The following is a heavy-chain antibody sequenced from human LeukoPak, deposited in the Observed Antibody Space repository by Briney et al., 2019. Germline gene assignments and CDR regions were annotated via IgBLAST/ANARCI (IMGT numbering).Heavy chain of an antibody. CDR1: GYTFTGYN. J-gene: IGHJ4*02. CDR2: INPNSGGT. CDR3: ARAPMIVVVFSPRLDY. Sequence: ASVKVSCKTSGYTFTGYNIHWVRQAPGQGLEWMGWINPNSGGTNYAQKFQDRVTMTAETSISTAYMELSRLTSDDTAVYYCARAPMIVVVFSPRLDYWGEGTLVTVSS. V-gene: IGHV1-2*02. D-gene: IGHD3-22*01.